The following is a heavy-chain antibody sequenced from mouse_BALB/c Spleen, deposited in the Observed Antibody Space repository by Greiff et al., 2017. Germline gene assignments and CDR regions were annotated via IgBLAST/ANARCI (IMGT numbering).Heavy chain of an antibody. Sequence: EVMLVESGGDLVKPGGSLKLSCAASGFTFSSYGMSWVRQTPDKRLEWVATISSGGSYTYYPDSVKGRFTISRDNAKNTLYLQMSSLKSEDTAMYYCARLQLGRGYFDYWGQGTTLTVSS. V-gene: IGHV5-6*01. CDR1: GFTFSSYG. CDR2: ISSGGSYT. J-gene: IGHJ2*01. D-gene: IGHD4-1*02. CDR3: ARLQLGRGYFDY.